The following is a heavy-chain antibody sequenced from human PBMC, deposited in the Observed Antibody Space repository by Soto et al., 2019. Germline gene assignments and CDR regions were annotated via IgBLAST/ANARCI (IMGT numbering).Heavy chain of an antibody. CDR2: IYWNEDR. J-gene: IGHJ6*02. Sequence: QITLKESGPTLVKPTQTLTLTCTFSGFSLTSSGVGVGWILQPPGRSLEWLAAIYWNEDRRRSPSLESRLTITVDTSKNQVVPKMTNMDPVDTATYYCIYRRRLYDYPGLDYWGQGTKLTVSS. CDR1: GFSLTSSGVG. V-gene: IGHV2-5*01. D-gene: IGHD1-1*01. CDR3: IYRRRLYDYPGLDY.